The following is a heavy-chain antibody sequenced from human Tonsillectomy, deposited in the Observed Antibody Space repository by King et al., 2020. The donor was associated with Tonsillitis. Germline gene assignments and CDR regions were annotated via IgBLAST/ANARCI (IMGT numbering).Heavy chain of an antibody. CDR1: GFTFDDYA. CDR3: AKGTNYFDY. V-gene: IGHV3-9*01. Sequence: VQLVESGGGLVQPGRSLRLSCAASGFTFDDYAMHWVRQAPGKGLEWISGISWNSNNIAYADSVKGRFTISRDNAKNSVYLQMNSLRPEDTALYYCAKGTNYFDYWGQGTLVTVSS. CDR2: ISWNSNNI. J-gene: IGHJ4*02. D-gene: IGHD3/OR15-3a*01.